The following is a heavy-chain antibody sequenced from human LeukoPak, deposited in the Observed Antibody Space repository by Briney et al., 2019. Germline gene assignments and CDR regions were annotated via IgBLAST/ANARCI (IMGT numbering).Heavy chain of an antibody. Sequence: GASVKVSCKASGYTFTGYYMHWVRQAPGQGLEWMGIINPSGGSTNFAQKFQGRVTMTRDTSTSTVYMELSSLRSEDTAVYYCARDQGAYYYESTGYYWGGFDYWGQGTLVTVSS. CDR3: ARDQGAYYYESTGYYWGGFDY. CDR2: INPSGGST. J-gene: IGHJ4*02. D-gene: IGHD3-22*01. CDR1: GYTFTGYY. V-gene: IGHV1-46*01.